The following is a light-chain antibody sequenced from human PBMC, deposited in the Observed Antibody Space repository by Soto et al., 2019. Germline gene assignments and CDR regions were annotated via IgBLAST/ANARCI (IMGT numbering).Light chain of an antibody. CDR2: KGT. J-gene: IGLJ1*01. V-gene: IGLV2-14*02. CDR1: SSDVGAYNS. Sequence: QSALAQPASVSGSPGQSITISCTGTSSDVGAYNSVSWYQQHPHRAPQVIIYKGTQRPSGVSNRFSGSKSGNTASLTISGLQAEDEGDYYCTSFAPGRSYVFGSGTKGT. CDR3: TSFAPGRSYV.